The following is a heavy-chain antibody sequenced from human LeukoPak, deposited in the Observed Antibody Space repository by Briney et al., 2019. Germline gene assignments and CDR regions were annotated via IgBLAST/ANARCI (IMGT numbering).Heavy chain of an antibody. J-gene: IGHJ4*02. V-gene: IGHV3-21*01. CDR1: GFTFRSYC. Sequence: GGSLRLSCAASGFTFRSYCLSWVRQSPGKGLEWVSSISSSISYIYYADSVMGRFTISRDNAKNSLYLQMNSLRAEDTAVYYCDSDFGTLGSFDYWRQGTLVTVSS. D-gene: IGHD1-14*01. CDR2: ISSSISYI. CDR3: DSDFGTLGSFDY.